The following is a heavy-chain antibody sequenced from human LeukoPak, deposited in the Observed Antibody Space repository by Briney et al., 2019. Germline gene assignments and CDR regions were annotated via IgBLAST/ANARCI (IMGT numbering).Heavy chain of an antibody. Sequence: GGSLRLSCVASGFTFSDYVIHWVRQAPGKGLEWVAVISYDGSNKYYADSVKGRFTISRDISKNTLYLQMNSLRAEDTAVYYCARGYCSSISCYVDYWGQGTLVTVSS. CDR3: ARGYCSSISCYVDY. J-gene: IGHJ4*02. CDR1: GFTFSDYV. CDR2: ISYDGSNK. V-gene: IGHV3-30*04. D-gene: IGHD2-2*01.